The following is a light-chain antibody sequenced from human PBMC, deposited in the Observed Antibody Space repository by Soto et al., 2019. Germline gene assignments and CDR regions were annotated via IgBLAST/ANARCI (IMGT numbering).Light chain of an antibody. V-gene: IGLV2-14*03. CDR3: SSYTSSSTVV. CDR2: DVS. CDR1: SSDVGGYNY. Sequence: QSALTQPASVSGSPGQSITISCTGTSSDVGGYNYVSWYQQHPGKVPKLMIYDVSNRPSGVSNRFSGSKSGNTAPLTISGLQAEDEADYYCSSYTSSSTVVFGGGTKLTVL. J-gene: IGLJ2*01.